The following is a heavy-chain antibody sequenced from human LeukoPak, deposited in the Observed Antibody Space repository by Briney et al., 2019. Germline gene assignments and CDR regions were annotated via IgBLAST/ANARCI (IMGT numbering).Heavy chain of an antibody. CDR3: ARELGDAFDI. CDR1: GFTFSSYG. CDR2: IRYDGSNK. J-gene: IGHJ3*02. V-gene: IGHV3-30*02. Sequence: PGGSLRLSCAASGFTFSSYGMHWVRQAPGKGLEWVAFIRYDGSNKFYADSVKGRFTISRDNYKNTLYLQMNSLRAEDTAVYYCARELGDAFDIWGQGTMVTVSS. D-gene: IGHD7-27*01.